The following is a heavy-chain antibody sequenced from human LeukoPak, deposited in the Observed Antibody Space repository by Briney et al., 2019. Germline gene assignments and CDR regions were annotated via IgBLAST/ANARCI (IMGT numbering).Heavy chain of an antibody. CDR1: GGSFSGYY. CDR3: ARGIYYDSSGPDY. J-gene: IGHJ4*02. CDR2: INHSGST. V-gene: IGHV4-34*01. Sequence: PSETLSLTCAVYGGSFSGYYWSWIRQPPGKGLDWIGEINHSGSTNYNPSLKSRVTISVDTSKNQFSLKLSSVTAADTTVYYCARGIYYDSSGPDYWGQGTLVTVSS. D-gene: IGHD3-22*01.